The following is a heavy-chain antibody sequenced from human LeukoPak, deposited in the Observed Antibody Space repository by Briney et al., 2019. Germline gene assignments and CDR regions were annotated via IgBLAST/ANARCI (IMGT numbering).Heavy chain of an antibody. CDR2: ISGSSGST. D-gene: IGHD3-10*01. J-gene: IGHJ4*02. CDR3: AKVARFTMVRGVIADY. Sequence: QPGGSLRLSCAASGFTFSSYAMSWVRQAPGKGLEWVSAISGSSGSTYYADSVKGRFTISRDNSKNTLYLQMNSLRAEDTAVYYCAKVARFTMVRGVIADYWGQGTLVTVSS. V-gene: IGHV3-23*01. CDR1: GFTFSSYA.